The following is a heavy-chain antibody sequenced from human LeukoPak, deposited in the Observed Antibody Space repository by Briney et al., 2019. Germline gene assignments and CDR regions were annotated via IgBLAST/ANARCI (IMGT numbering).Heavy chain of an antibody. Sequence: ASVKVSCKASGYTFTGYHIHWVRQAPGQGLEWMGWINPNSGGTNYAQKFQGRVTMTRDTSISTAYMELSRLTSDDTAVYYCARATGGYYDYFDYWGQGTLVTVSS. J-gene: IGHJ4*02. CDR1: GYTFTGYH. D-gene: IGHD3-22*01. CDR2: INPNSGGT. CDR3: ARATGGYYDYFDY. V-gene: IGHV1-2*02.